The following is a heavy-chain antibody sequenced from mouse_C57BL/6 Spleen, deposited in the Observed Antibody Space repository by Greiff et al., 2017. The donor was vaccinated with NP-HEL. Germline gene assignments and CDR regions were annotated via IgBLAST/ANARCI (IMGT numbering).Heavy chain of an antibody. D-gene: IGHD1-1*01. CDR1: GFNIKDDY. CDR3: TTTPYGSSF. V-gene: IGHV14-4*01. J-gene: IGHJ2*01. CDR2: IDPENGDT. Sequence: EVQRVESGAELVRPGASVKLSCTASGFNIKDDYMHWVKQRPEQGLEWIGWIDPENGDTEYASKFQGKATITADTSSNTAYLQLSSLTSEDTAVYYCTTTPYGSSFWGQGTTLTVSS.